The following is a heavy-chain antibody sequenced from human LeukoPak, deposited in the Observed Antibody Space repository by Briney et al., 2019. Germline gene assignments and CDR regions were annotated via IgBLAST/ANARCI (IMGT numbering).Heavy chain of an antibody. Sequence: GGSLRLSCTASAFTFGDYAMSWVRQAPGKGLECIGFIRTKAYGGTTEYAASVKGRFTISRDDSKSIAYLQMNSLKTEDTAVYYCTRVEGGYCSSTSCPGAFDIWGQGTMVTVSS. V-gene: IGHV3-49*04. CDR1: AFTFGDYA. J-gene: IGHJ3*02. CDR3: TRVEGGYCSSTSCPGAFDI. CDR2: IRTKAYGGTT. D-gene: IGHD2-2*01.